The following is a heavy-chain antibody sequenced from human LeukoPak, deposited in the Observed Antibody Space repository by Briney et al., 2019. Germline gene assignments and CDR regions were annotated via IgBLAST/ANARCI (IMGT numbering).Heavy chain of an antibody. CDR3: ARDHFFGGYDFDSYYYYYMDV. CDR2: INHSGST. V-gene: IGHV4-34*01. CDR1: GGSFSGYY. Sequence: SETLSLTCAVYGGSFSGYYWSWIRQPPGKGLEWIGEINHSGSTNYNPSLKGRVTISVHTSKNQFSLKLSSVTAADTAVYYCARDHFFGGYDFDSYYYYYMDVWGKGTTVTISS. D-gene: IGHD5-12*01. J-gene: IGHJ6*03.